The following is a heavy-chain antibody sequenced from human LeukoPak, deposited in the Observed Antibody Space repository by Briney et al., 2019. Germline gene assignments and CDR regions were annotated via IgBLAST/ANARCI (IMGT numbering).Heavy chain of an antibody. V-gene: IGHV3-23*01. CDR1: GFTFSSYA. Sequence: GGSLRLSCAASGFTFSSYAMSWVRQAPGKGLEWVSAISGSGGSTYYADSVKGRFTIYRDNSKNTLYLQMNSLRAEDTAVYYCAKDTRLARYGSGSYYTNWFDPWGQGTLVTVSS. CDR2: ISGSGGST. D-gene: IGHD3-10*01. J-gene: IGHJ5*02. CDR3: AKDTRLARYGSGSYYTNWFDP.